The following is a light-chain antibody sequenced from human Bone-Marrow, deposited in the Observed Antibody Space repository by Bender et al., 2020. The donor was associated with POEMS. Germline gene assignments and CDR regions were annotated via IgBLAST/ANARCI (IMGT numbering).Light chain of an antibody. CDR1: SNDIGSYNF. CDR3: SSFTSSSTLV. Sequence: QSALTQPRSVSGSPGQSVTLSCTGTSNDIGSYNFVSWYQQHPGRAPKLLIYDVSERPSGVPDRFSGSKSGNTASLTISGLQAEDEADYYCSSFTSSSTLVFGGGTKLTVL. CDR2: DVS. J-gene: IGLJ3*02. V-gene: IGLV2-11*01.